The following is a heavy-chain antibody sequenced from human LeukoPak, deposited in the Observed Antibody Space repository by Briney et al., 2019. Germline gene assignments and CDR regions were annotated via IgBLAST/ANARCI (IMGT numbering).Heavy chain of an antibody. J-gene: IGHJ3*02. V-gene: IGHV4-61*02. CDR2: IYTSGST. Sequence: RSSETLSLTCTVSGGSISSGSYYWSWIRQPAGKGLEWIGRIYTSGSTNYNPSLKSRVTISVDTSKNQFSLKLSSVTAADTAVYYCARVRVVGTIFGVELFDIWGQGTMVTVSS. CDR3: ARVRVVGTIFGVELFDI. D-gene: IGHD3-3*01. CDR1: GGSISSGSYY.